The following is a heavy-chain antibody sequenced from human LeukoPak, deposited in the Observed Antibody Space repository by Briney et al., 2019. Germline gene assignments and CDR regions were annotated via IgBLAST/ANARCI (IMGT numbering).Heavy chain of an antibody. J-gene: IGHJ6*03. CDR3: AREFGGADYMDV. CDR1: GGTFSSYA. D-gene: IGHD3-10*01. CDR2: IIPILGIA. Sequence: SVKVSCKASGGTFSSYAISWVRPAPGQGLEWMGRIIPILGIANYAQKFQGRVTMTRDTSISTAYMELSRLRSDDTAVYYCAREFGGADYMDVWGKGTTVTVSS. V-gene: IGHV1-69*04.